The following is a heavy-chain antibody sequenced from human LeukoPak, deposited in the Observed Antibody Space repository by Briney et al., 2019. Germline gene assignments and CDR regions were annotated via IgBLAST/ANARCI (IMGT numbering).Heavy chain of an antibody. D-gene: IGHD5/OR15-5a*01. V-gene: IGHV3-7*01. CDR2: IKRDGSEK. Sequence: SGGSLRLSCAASGFTFSSYWMTWVRQAPGKGLEWVANIKRDGSEKDYVDSVKGRFTISRDNAKNSLYLQMNSLRAEDTAVYFCARDSNPNDGQVFYDAFDIWGQGTMVTVSS. J-gene: IGHJ3*02. CDR1: GFTFSSYW. CDR3: ARDSNPNDGQVFYDAFDI.